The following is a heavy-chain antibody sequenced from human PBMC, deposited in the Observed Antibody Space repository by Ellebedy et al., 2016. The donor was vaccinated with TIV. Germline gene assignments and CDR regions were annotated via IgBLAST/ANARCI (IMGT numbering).Heavy chain of an antibody. CDR1: GGTFSSYA. J-gene: IGHJ4*02. CDR3: ARGAESWELLSHYFDY. CDR2: IIPIFGTA. Sequence: ASVKVSCKASGGTFSSYAISWVRQAPGQGLEWMGGIIPIFGTANYAQKFQGRVTITADESTSTAYMELSRVTSDDTAVYHCARGAESWELLSHYFDYWGQGTLVTVSS. V-gene: IGHV1-69*13. D-gene: IGHD1-26*01.